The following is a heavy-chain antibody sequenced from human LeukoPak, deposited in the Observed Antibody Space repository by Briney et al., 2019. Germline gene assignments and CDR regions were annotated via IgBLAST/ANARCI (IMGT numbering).Heavy chain of an antibody. CDR2: ISGSTTYT. V-gene: IGHV3-11*05. Sequence: GVSLRLSCAASGFTFSDYYMSWIRQPPGKGLEWVSYISGSTTYTNYADSVRGRFTISRDNSKNSLYLQMNSLRAEDTAVYYCARDREVVAFDNWGQGTMVTVSS. CDR3: ARDREVVAFDN. D-gene: IGHD2-15*01. J-gene: IGHJ3*02. CDR1: GFTFSDYY.